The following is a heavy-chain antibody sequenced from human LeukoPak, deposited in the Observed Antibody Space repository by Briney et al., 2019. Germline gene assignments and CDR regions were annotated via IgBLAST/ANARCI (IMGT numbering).Heavy chain of an antibody. D-gene: IGHD6-13*01. V-gene: IGHV1-69*13. J-gene: IGHJ3*02. Sequence: SVKVSCKASGYTFTSYAISWVRQAPGQGLEWMGGIIPIFGTANYAQKFQGRVTITADESTSTAYMELSSLRSEDTAVYYCARVLSSWYDSNAFDIWGQGTMVTVSS. CDR2: IIPIFGTA. CDR3: ARVLSSWYDSNAFDI. CDR1: GYTFTSYA.